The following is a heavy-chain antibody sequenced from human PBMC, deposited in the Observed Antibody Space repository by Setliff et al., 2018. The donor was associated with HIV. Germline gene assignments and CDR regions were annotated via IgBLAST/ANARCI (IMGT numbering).Heavy chain of an antibody. J-gene: IGHJ6*03. CDR3: ARIVRWELVATSTFFYYYMDV. Sequence: PSETLSLTCTVSGGSISSSSYHWGWIRQPPGKGLEWIGSVYYSGSTYYNPSLKSRVTISVDRSKNQFSLKLSSVTAADTAVYYCARIVRWELVATSTFFYYYMDVWGKGTTVTVSS. V-gene: IGHV4-39*01. D-gene: IGHD1-26*01. CDR1: GGSISSSSYH. CDR2: VYYSGST.